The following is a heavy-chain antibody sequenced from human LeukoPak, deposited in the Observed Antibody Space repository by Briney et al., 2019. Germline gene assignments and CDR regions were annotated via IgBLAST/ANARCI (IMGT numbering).Heavy chain of an antibody. Sequence: PGGSLRLSCAASGFTFSSYAMHWVRQAPGKGLEWVAVISYDGSNKYYADSVKGRFTISRDNSKNTLYLQMGSLRAEDMAVYYCAREKGGFDIWGQGTMVTVSS. CDR1: GFTFSSYA. CDR3: AREKGGFDI. V-gene: IGHV3-30*14. J-gene: IGHJ3*02. CDR2: ISYDGSNK. D-gene: IGHD2-15*01.